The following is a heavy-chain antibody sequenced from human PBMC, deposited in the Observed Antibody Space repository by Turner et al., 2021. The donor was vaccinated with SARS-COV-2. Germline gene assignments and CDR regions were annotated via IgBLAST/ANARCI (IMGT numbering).Heavy chain of an antibody. D-gene: IGHD2-2*01. CDR2: VFSSGTT. CDR3: VRPACSSTACYFYFDS. Sequence: QLQLQESGPVLLKPSETLSLTCSFSGGSISSSSYYWGWIRQSPGKGLEWRATVFSSGTTYENPSLNGRVSMSVDTSNNQFSLRLNSATVADTAVYYCVRPACSSTACYFYFDSWGQGILVTVSS. V-gene: IGHV4-39*01. CDR1: GGSISSSSYY. J-gene: IGHJ4*02.